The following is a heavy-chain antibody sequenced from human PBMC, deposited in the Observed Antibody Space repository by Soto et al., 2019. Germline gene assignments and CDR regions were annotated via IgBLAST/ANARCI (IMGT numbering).Heavy chain of an antibody. D-gene: IGHD5-12*01. CDR2: ISWDGTNT. CDR3: AKVRVYSAVYFSLDV. V-gene: IGHV3-43*01. CDR1: GFTFDEYT. J-gene: IGHJ6*01. Sequence: EEQLVQYGGGVVKPGGSVTLACTASGFTFDEYTMHCVRQAPGKGLEWVSLISWDGTNTYYAYSVKGRFTISRDNSKQAMHLQMNSLRNEDTASYYCAKVRVYSAVYFSLDVWGQGTKVTVSS.